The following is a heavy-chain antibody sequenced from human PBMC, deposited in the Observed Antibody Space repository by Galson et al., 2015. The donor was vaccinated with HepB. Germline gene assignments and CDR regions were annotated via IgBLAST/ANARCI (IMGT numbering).Heavy chain of an antibody. V-gene: IGHV1-24*01. D-gene: IGHD5-12*01. Sequence: SVKVSCKVSGYTLTELSMHWVRQAPGKGLEWMGGFDPEDGETIYAQKFQGRVTMTEDTSTDTAYMELSSLRSEDTAVYYCATDPKAEGIVATISYYVQHWGQGTLVTVSS. J-gene: IGHJ1*01. CDR3: ATDPKAEGIVATISYYVQH. CDR2: FDPEDGET. CDR1: GYTLTELS.